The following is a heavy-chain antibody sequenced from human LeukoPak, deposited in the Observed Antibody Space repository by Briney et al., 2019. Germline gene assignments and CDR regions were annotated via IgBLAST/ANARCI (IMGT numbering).Heavy chain of an antibody. CDR3: AKDIRHWTSYYDSSGGFDY. J-gene: IGHJ4*02. V-gene: IGHV3-43*01. D-gene: IGHD3-22*01. CDR1: GFTFDDYT. Sequence: GGSLRLSCAASGFTFDDYTMHWVRQAPGKGLEWVSLISWDGGSTYYADSVKGRFTISRDNSKNSLYLQMNSLRTEDTALYYCAKDIRHWTSYYDSSGGFDYWGQGTLVTVSS. CDR2: ISWDGGST.